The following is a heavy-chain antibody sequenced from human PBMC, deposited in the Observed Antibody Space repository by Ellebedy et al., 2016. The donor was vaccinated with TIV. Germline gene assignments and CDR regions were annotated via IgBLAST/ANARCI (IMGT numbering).Heavy chain of an antibody. CDR3: ARSSWSYPFDY. V-gene: IGHV4-34*01. CDR2: INHSGST. D-gene: IGHD6-13*01. Sequence: SETLSLTXAVYGGSFSGYYWSWIRQPPGRGLEWIGEINHSGSTNYNPSLKSRVTISVDTSKNQFSLKLSSVTAADRAVYYCARSSWSYPFDYWGQGTLVTVSS. CDR1: GGSFSGYY. J-gene: IGHJ4*02.